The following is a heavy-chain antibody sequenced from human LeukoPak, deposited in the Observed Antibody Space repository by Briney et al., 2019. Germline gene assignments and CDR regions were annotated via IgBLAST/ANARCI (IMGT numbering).Heavy chain of an antibody. CDR2: IHYSGTT. V-gene: IGHV4-59*08. CDR1: AGSITSHY. CDR3: VRHLSGDYAWLDV. D-gene: IGHD4-17*01. Sequence: SQTLSLTCTVSAGSITSHYWSWIRQPPGKGLEWIGYIHYSGTTNYNPSHKSRVSKSADTFENQMSLRLSSVTAADTAVYYCVRHLSGDYAWLDVWGQGTTVTVSS. J-gene: IGHJ6*02.